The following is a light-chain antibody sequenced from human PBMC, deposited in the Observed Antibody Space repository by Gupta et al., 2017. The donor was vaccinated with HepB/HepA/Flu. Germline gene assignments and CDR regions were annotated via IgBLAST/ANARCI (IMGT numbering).Light chain of an antibody. CDR3: QQRSNWLSRT. V-gene: IGKV3-11*01. Sequence: EIVLTQSPATLSLSPGERATLSCRASQSVSSYLAWYQQKPGEAPRLLIYDASNRATGSPARFSGSGSGTDFTLTISSLEPEDLAVDYCQQRSNWLSRTFGEGTKVEIK. CDR1: QSVSSY. J-gene: IGKJ4*02. CDR2: DAS.